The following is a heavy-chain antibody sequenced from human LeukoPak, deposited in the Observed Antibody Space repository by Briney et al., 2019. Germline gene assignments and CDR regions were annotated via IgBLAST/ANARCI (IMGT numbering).Heavy chain of an antibody. D-gene: IGHD2-21*02. Sequence: ASVKVSCKVSGDTPTELSMHSVRQAPGKGLEWMGGFDPEDGVAIYAQKFQGRVTMTEDTSTDTAYIKMSSLRSEDTAVHYCPTVTYCGGDCYTPPEFDHWGQGTLVTASS. CDR3: PTVTYCGGDCYTPPEFDH. CDR2: FDPEDGVA. CDR1: GDTPTELS. J-gene: IGHJ4*02. V-gene: IGHV1-24*01.